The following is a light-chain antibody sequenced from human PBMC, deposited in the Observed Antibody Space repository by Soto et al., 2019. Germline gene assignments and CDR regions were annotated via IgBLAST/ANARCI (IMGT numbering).Light chain of an antibody. J-gene: IGKJ2*01. CDR2: WAS. CDR1: QRVLYSSNNKNY. CDR3: QQYESTPPT. Sequence: DIVMTQTPDSLAVSLGERATINCKSSQRVLYSSNNKNYLAWYQQRPGQPPKLLIYWASTRGSGVPDRFSVNGSGTDFTLTITSLQAEDVAVYYCQQYESTPPTFGQGTKLEIK. V-gene: IGKV4-1*01.